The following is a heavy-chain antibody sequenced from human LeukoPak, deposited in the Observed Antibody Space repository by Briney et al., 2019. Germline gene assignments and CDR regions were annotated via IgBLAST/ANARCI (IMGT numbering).Heavy chain of an antibody. D-gene: IGHD3-3*01. V-gene: IGHV1-2*02. J-gene: IGHJ4*02. CDR3: ARAMITIFGVVIELGY. Sequence: GASVKVSCKASGYTFTGYYMHWVRQAPGQGLKWMGWINPNSGGTNYAQKFRGRVTMTRDTSISTAYMELSRLRSDDTAVYYCARAMITIFGVVIELGYWGQGTLVTVSS. CDR1: GYTFTGYY. CDR2: INPNSGGT.